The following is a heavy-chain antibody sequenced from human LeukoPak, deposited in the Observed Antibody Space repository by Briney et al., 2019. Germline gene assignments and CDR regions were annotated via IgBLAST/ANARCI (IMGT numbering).Heavy chain of an antibody. CDR2: VNSDASST. CDR1: AFTLSSYW. J-gene: IGHJ3*02. Sequence: GGSLRLSCTASAFTLSSYWMHWVRQAPGKGLVWVPRVNSDASSTTYADSVKGRFTISRDNAKNTLYLQMNSLRAEDTAAYYCAGEPATTFAFPIWGQGTMVTVSS. V-gene: IGHV3-74*03. D-gene: IGHD4-17*01. CDR3: AGEPATTFAFPI.